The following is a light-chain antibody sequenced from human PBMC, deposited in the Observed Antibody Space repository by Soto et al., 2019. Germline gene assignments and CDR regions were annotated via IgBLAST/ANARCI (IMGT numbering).Light chain of an antibody. CDR1: QGIGNA. V-gene: IGKV1-6*01. Sequence: AIQMTQSPSSLSSSVGDRATISCRASQGIGNALGWYQQKPGKPPTVLIYGASNIQTGVPPRFSGSGSGTDFTLTISSLQPEDFATYYCQQDISSPWTFGHGTKVEIK. CDR3: QQDISSPWT. CDR2: GAS. J-gene: IGKJ1*01.